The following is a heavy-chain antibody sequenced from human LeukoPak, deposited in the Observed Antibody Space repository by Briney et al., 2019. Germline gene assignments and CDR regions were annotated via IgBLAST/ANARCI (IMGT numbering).Heavy chain of an antibody. V-gene: IGHV3-73*01. CDR1: GFILSGSA. J-gene: IGHJ4*02. D-gene: IGHD3-22*01. CDR2: IRCKPNSYST. Sequence: GGSLKLSCAGSGFILSGSAMHWLRQASWKGLEWVGCIRCKPNSYSTACVASVKGRYTISRDDSMKTANLQMNSLKTEETPVYYCTIIRYSSGYFLMDYWGQGNLVTVSS. CDR3: TIIRYSSGYFLMDY.